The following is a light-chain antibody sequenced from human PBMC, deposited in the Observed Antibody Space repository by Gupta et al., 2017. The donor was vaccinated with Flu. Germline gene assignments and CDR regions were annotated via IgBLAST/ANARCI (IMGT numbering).Light chain of an antibody. CDR1: SGHSRNS. Sequence: QLVLTQSPSASASLGASVKLTCTLSSGHSRNSITWHQQQPERGPRYLMKLNSDGSHSKGDQIPDRFSGSSSGAERYLTISSLQSEDEADYHCQTWDTAGNWVFGGGTKLTVL. V-gene: IGLV4-69*01. CDR2: LNSDGSH. CDR3: QTWDTAGNWV. J-gene: IGLJ3*02.